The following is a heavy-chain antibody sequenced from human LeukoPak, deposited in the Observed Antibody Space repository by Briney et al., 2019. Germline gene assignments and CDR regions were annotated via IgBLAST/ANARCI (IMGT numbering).Heavy chain of an antibody. CDR1: GGTFSSYA. D-gene: IGHD3-16*01. CDR3: ARDGVRDAFDI. Sequence: SVKVSCKASGGTFSSYAISWVRQAPGQGLEWMGGIIPIFGTANYAQKFQGRVTITTDESTSTAYMELSSLRSEDTAVYYCARDGVRDAFDIWGQGQWSPSLQ. J-gene: IGHJ3*02. CDR2: IIPIFGTA. V-gene: IGHV1-69*05.